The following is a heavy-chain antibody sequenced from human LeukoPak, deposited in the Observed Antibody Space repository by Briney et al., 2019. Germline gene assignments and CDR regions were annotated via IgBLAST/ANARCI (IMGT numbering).Heavy chain of an antibody. Sequence: GGSLRLSCAASGFTVSSNYMSWVRQAPGKGLEWVSVIYSGGSTYYADSVKGRFTISRDNSKNTLYLQMNSLRAEDTAVYYCARVISDYYDRPDALDIWGQGTMVTVSS. D-gene: IGHD3-22*01. V-gene: IGHV3-66*01. CDR2: IYSGGST. CDR1: GFTVSSNY. CDR3: ARVISDYYDRPDALDI. J-gene: IGHJ3*02.